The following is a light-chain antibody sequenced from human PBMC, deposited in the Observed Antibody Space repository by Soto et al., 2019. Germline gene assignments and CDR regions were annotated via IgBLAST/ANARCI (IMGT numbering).Light chain of an antibody. Sequence: EIVLTQSPATLSLSPGERATLSSRASQSVSSYLAWYQQKPGQAPRLLIYDASNRATGIPARFSGSGSGTDFTLTISSLEPEDFAVYYCQQRSNWVTFGPGTKVDIK. J-gene: IGKJ3*01. CDR2: DAS. CDR3: QQRSNWVT. CDR1: QSVSSY. V-gene: IGKV3-11*01.